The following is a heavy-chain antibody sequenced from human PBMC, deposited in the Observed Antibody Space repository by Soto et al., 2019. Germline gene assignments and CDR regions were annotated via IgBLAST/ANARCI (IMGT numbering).Heavy chain of an antibody. J-gene: IGHJ4*02. CDR1: GGHISGYF. V-gene: IGHV4-59*01. CDR3: GSGYSFGSGSFSYVDF. Sequence: QVQLRESGPGLLKPAEPLSLTCSVSGGHISGYFWTRIRQPPGKGLEWMGFIYDSGKTNYNPSLKSRVTISVDTSKNQFSRKLNSVNAADTAVYYCGSGYSFGSGSFSYVDFWGQGTLVTASS. D-gene: IGHD3-10*01. CDR2: IYDSGKT.